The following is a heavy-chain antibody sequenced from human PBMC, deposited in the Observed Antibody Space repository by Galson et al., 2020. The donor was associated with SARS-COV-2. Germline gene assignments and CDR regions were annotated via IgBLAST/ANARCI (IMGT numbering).Heavy chain of an antibody. J-gene: IGHJ6*02. V-gene: IGHV4-39*01. CDR1: GGSISSSSYY. CDR2: IYYSGST. D-gene: IGHD6-13*01. CDR3: ARHDGIAAAANYYYYGMDV. Sequence: SETLSLTCTVSGGSISSSSYYWGWIRQPPGKGLEWIGSIYYSGSTYYNPSLKSRVTISVDTSKNQFSLKLSSVTAADTAVYYCARHDGIAAAANYYYYGMDVWGQGTTVNVSS.